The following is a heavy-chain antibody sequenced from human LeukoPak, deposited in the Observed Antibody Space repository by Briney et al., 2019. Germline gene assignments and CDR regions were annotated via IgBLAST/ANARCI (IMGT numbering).Heavy chain of an antibody. CDR1: GVSISSYD. J-gene: IGHJ3*02. V-gene: IGHV4-4*07. CDR3: ARDRAGYGGNYFGMKLNDAFDI. D-gene: IGHD4-23*01. Sequence: SETLSLTCTVSGVSISSYDWSWIRQPAGKGLEWIGRIYTSGSSNYNPSLKSRVTMSVDTSKNQFSLKLSSVTAADTAVYYCARDRAGYGGNYFGMKLNDAFDIWGQGTTVTVSS. CDR2: IYTSGSS.